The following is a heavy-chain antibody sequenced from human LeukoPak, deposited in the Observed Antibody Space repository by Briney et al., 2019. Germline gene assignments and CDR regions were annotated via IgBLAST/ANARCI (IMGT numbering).Heavy chain of an antibody. D-gene: IGHD3-10*01. CDR3: ARSGLVRGVST. CDR1: GDSMSSYY. Sequence: ASETLSLTCTVSGDSMSSYYWTWIRQPPGKELEWIGSISYSGSTNYNPSLKSRVTMSIDTSKNQFPLKLTSVTAADTAVYYCARSGLVRGVSTWGQGTLVTVSS. V-gene: IGHV4-59*01. J-gene: IGHJ4*02. CDR2: ISYSGST.